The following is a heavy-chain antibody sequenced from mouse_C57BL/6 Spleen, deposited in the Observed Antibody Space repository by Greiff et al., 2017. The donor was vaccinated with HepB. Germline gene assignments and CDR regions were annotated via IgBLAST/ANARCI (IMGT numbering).Heavy chain of an antibody. D-gene: IGHD2-3*01. V-gene: IGHV5-6*01. CDR2: ISSGGSYT. Sequence: EVKVVESGGDLVKPGGSLKLSCAASGFTFSSYGMSWVRQTPDKRLEWVATISSGGSYTYYPDSVKGRFTISRDNAKNTLYLQMSSLKSEDTAMYYCARGGYDGYLDYWGQGTTLTVSS. J-gene: IGHJ2*01. CDR1: GFTFSSYG. CDR3: ARGGYDGYLDY.